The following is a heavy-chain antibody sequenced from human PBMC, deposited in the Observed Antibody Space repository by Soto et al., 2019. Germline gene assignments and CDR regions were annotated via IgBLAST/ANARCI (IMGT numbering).Heavy chain of an antibody. J-gene: IGHJ4*02. CDR2: IYYSGST. Sequence: PSETLSLTCTVSGCSISSSSYYWGWIRQPPGKGLEWIGSIYYSGSTYYNPSLKSRVTISVDTSKNQFSLKLTSVTEVDTAVYYCARHSYYYDGSRYTYYFDYWGQGTLVTVSS. CDR3: ARHSYYYDGSRYTYYFDY. D-gene: IGHD3-22*01. V-gene: IGHV4-39*01. CDR1: GCSISSSSYY.